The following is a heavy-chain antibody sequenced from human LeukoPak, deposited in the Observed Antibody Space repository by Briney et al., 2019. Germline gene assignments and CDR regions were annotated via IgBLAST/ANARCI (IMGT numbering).Heavy chain of an antibody. V-gene: IGHV4-59*08. CDR1: GGSISTFY. Sequence: SETLSLTCTVSGGSISTFYWSWIRHPPGKGREWNGYIYYSGRTTNNPSLERRVTISVDTSKNQFSLKLSSVTAADTAVYYCARRRRPCGYSSAWYMDYWGQGTLVTVSS. CDR3: ARRRRPCGYSSAWYMDY. CDR2: IYYSGRT. J-gene: IGHJ4*02. D-gene: IGHD6-19*01.